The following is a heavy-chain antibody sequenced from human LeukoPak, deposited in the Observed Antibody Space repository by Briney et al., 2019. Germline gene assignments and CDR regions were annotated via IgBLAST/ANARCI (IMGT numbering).Heavy chain of an antibody. CDR1: GGSISPYF. J-gene: IGHJ5*02. CDR3: ARDDYRGVTNFDP. V-gene: IGHV4-59*01. Sequence: SETLSLTCTVSGGSISPYFWSWIRQPPWKGLELIGYISYTGSTNYNPSLKSRVTISVDTSKNQFSLQLTSVTAADTAVYYCARDDYRGVTNFDPWGQGTLVTVSS. CDR2: ISYTGST. D-gene: IGHD3-10*01.